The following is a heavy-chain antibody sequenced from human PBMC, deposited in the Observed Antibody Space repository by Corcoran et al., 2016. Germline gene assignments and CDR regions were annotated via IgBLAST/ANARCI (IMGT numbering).Heavy chain of an antibody. V-gene: IGHV3-74*01. CDR3: ARDWLGYYGMDV. CDR2: INSDGSST. D-gene: IGHD6-19*01. J-gene: IGHJ6*02. Sequence: EVQLVESGGGLVQPGGSLRLSCAASGFTFSSYWIHWVRQAPGKGLVWVSRINSDGSSTSYADSVKGRFTISRDNAKNTLYLQMNSLRAEDTAVYYCARDWLGYYGMDVWGQGTTVTVSS. CDR1: GFTFSSYW.